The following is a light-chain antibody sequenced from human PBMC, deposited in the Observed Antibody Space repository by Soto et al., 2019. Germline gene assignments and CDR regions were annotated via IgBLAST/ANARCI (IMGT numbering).Light chain of an antibody. Sequence: EIVMTQSPATLSVSAGETATLSCWASQSVGSRLAWYQRKPGQAPRLLILGASTRATGIPARFSGSGSGTAFTLPIGSLQSEDFAIYYCQQYKNWPLLSFGGGTKVEIK. CDR1: QSVGSR. J-gene: IGKJ4*01. V-gene: IGKV3-15*01. CDR2: GAS. CDR3: QQYKNWPLLS.